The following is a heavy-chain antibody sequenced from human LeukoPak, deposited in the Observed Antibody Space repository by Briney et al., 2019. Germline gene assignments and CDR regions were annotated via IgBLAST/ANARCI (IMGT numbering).Heavy chain of an antibody. J-gene: IGHJ3*01. CDR2: ISGSGGST. CDR1: GFTFSSYA. CDR3: AKDLIGELNAFDV. D-gene: IGHD1-26*01. V-gene: IGHV3-23*01. Sequence: GGSLRLSCAASGFTFSSYAMSWVRQAPGKGLEWVSAISGSGGSTYYADSVKGRFTISRDNSKNTLYLQMNSLRAEDTAVYYRAKDLIGELNAFDVWGQGTMVTVSS.